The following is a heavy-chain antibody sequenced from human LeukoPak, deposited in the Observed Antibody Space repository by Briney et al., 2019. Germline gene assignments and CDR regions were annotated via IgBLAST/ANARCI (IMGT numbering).Heavy chain of an antibody. CDR2: ISSSSSYI. V-gene: IGHV3-21*01. CDR3: ARDGQTGTTVY. J-gene: IGHJ4*02. D-gene: IGHD1-7*01. Sequence: GGSLRLSCAASGFTFSSYSMNWVRQAPGKGREWVSSISSSSSYIYYADSVKGRFTISRDNAKNSLHLQMNSLRAEDTAVYYCARDGQTGTTVYWGQGTLVTVSS. CDR1: GFTFSSYS.